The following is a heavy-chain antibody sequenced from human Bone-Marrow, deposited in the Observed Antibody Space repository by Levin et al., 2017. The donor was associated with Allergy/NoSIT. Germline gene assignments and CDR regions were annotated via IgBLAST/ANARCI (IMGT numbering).Heavy chain of an antibody. V-gene: IGHV3-21*04. CDR1: GFTFSTYS. D-gene: IGHD2-15*01. Sequence: ETLSLTCAASGFTFSTYSMNWVRQAPGKGLDWVSSITSSSSYIYYADSVKGRFTISRDNAKNSLYLQMNSLRVEDTALYYCAKMSVRCSGGRCYSGDLDYWGQGTLVSVSS. CDR2: ITSSSSYI. CDR3: AKMSVRCSGGRCYSGDLDY. J-gene: IGHJ4*02.